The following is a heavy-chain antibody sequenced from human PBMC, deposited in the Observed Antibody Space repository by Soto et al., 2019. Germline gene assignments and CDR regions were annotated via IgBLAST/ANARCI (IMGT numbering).Heavy chain of an antibody. CDR1: GGSISSYY. D-gene: IGHD3-16*02. CDR2: INHSGST. J-gene: IGHJ4*02. Sequence: SETLSLTCTVSGGSISSYYWSWIRQPPGKGLEWIGEINHSGSTNYNPSLKSRVTISVDTSKNQFSLKLSSVTAADTAVYYCARGYDYIWGSYRYTVYFDYWGQGTLVTVSS. CDR3: ARGYDYIWGSYRYTVYFDY. V-gene: IGHV4-34*01.